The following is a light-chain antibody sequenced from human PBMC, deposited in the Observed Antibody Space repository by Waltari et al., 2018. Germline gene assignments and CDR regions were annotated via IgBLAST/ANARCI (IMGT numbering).Light chain of an antibody. J-gene: IGLJ1*01. V-gene: IGLV2-11*01. CDR2: DVS. Sequence: QSALTQQRSLSGSPGQSVTLSCTGSSSDVGGYNAFSWYQQFPGKGPKVLIYDVSKRLSGVPDRFSGSKSGNTASLTISGLQAEDEAAYYCCSYAGTYTFFVFGSGTEVTVL. CDR1: SSDVGGYNA. CDR3: CSYAGTYTFFV.